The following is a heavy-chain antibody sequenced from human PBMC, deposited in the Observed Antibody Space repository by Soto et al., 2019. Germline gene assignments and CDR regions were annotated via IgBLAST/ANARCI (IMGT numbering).Heavy chain of an antibody. CDR3: ARRSGSSGRKSDP. D-gene: IGHD6-19*01. Sequence: SETLSLTCTVSGGSISSYYWSWIRQPPGKGLEWIGNIYYSGSTNYNPSLKSRVTISVDTSKNQFSLKLSSVTAADTAVYYCARRSGSSGRKSDPWGQGTLVTVSS. CDR1: GGSISSYY. V-gene: IGHV4-59*08. CDR2: IYYSGST. J-gene: IGHJ5*02.